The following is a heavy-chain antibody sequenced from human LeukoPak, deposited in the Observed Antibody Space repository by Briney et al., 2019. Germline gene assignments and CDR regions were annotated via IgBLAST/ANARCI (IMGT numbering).Heavy chain of an antibody. CDR1: GGSVSSGSYY. V-gene: IGHV4-61*01. CDR2: IYYSGST. J-gene: IGHJ4*02. CDR3: ARAIGSYYYFDY. Sequence: SETLSLTCTVSGGSVSSGSYYWSWIRQPPGKGLEWIGYIYYSGSTNYNPSLKSRVTISVDTSKNQFSLKLSSVAAADTAVYYCARAIGSYYYFDYWGQRTLVTVSS. D-gene: IGHD1-26*01.